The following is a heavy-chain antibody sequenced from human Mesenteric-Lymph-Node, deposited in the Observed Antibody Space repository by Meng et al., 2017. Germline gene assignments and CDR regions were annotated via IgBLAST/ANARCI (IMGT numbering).Heavy chain of an antibody. CDR1: GFTFSTYA. CDR3: AKAGGYYFDY. D-gene: IGHD1-26*01. J-gene: IGHJ4*02. CDR2: ISGSGGTA. V-gene: IGHV3-23*01. Sequence: GGSLRLSCAASGFTFSTYALNWVRQAPGKGLEWVSGISGSGGTAYYPDSVKGRFTIARDNSKNTLYLQMNSLRADDTAVYYCAKAGGYYFDYWGQGTLVTVSS.